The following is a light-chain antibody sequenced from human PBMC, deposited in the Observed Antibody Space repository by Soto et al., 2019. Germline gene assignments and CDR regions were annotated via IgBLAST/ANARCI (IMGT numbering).Light chain of an antibody. Sequence: EIVMTQSPATLSVSPGERATLSCRASQSVSSNLAWYQQKPGHAPRLLLYGASTRATGIPARFSGSGSGTEFTLTISSLRYEDCAVYYCQQYNNWPPWTFGQGTKVEIK. V-gene: IGKV3-15*01. CDR1: QSVSSN. CDR3: QQYNNWPPWT. CDR2: GAS. J-gene: IGKJ1*01.